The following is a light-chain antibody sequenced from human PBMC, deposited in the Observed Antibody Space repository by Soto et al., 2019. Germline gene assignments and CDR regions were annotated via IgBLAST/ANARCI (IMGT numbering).Light chain of an antibody. CDR3: SSYAGSSNV. Sequence: QSVLTQPASVSGSPGQSIAISCTGSSSDIGIYKYVSWYQQHPGKVPKLIIYEVTNRPSGVSNRFSGSKSGNTASLTISGLQAEDEADYYCSSYAGSSNVFGTGTKVTVL. CDR2: EVT. J-gene: IGLJ1*01. CDR1: SSDIGIYKY. V-gene: IGLV2-14*01.